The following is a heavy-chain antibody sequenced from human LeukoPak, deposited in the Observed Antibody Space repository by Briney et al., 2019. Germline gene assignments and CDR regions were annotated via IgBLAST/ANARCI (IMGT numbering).Heavy chain of an antibody. V-gene: IGHV1-46*01. Sequence: ASVKVSCKASGYTFTSYYMHWVRQAPGQGLEWMGIINPSGGSTSYAQKFQGRVTMTRDMSTSTVYMELSSLRSEDTAVYYCAKGRPGHCSGGSCYYRGHFVDYWGQGTLVTVSS. D-gene: IGHD2-15*01. J-gene: IGHJ4*02. CDR1: GYTFTSYY. CDR3: AKGRPGHCSGGSCYYRGHFVDY. CDR2: INPSGGST.